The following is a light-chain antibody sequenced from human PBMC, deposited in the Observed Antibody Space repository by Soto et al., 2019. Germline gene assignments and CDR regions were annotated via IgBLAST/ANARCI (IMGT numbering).Light chain of an antibody. V-gene: IGKV3-20*01. Sequence: EIVLTQSPGTLSLSPWERATLSCRASQSISSSYLAWYQQKPGQAPRLLIYDASKRATGIPDRFSGSGSGTDFTLTISRLEPEDFAVYYCQQYGSSPSITFGQGTRLEIK. J-gene: IGKJ5*01. CDR1: QSISSSY. CDR2: DAS. CDR3: QQYGSSPSIT.